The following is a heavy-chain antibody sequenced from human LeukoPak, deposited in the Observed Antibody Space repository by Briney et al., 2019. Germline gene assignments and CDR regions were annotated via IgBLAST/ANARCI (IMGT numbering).Heavy chain of an antibody. V-gene: IGHV3-64*02. CDR1: GFTFSNYV. Sequence: GGPLRLSCAASGFTFSNYVMHWVRQAPGKGLEYVSAISSNGGITCHADSVKGRFTISRDNSKNTSYLQMGSLRAEDMAVYYCARGCSGACRRIDYWGQETLVSVSS. CDR3: ARGCSGACRRIDY. CDR2: ISSNGGIT. J-gene: IGHJ4*02. D-gene: IGHD2-15*01.